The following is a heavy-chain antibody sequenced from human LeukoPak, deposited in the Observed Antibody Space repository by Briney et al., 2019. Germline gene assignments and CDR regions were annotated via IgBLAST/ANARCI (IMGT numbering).Heavy chain of an antibody. CDR2: INPSGGST. CDR1: GYTFTSYY. CDR3: ARELSSSTQTLNYYYYYGMDV. Sequence: ASVKVSCKASGYTFTSYYMHWVRQAPGQGLEWMGIINPSGGSTSYAQKFQGRVTMTRDTSTSTVYMELSSLRSEDTAVYYCARELSSSTQTLNYYYYYGMDVWGKGTTVTAPS. D-gene: IGHD2-2*01. J-gene: IGHJ6*04. V-gene: IGHV1-46*01.